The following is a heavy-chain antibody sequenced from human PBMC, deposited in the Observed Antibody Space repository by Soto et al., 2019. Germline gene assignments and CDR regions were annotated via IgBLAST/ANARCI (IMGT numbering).Heavy chain of an antibody. J-gene: IGHJ4*02. CDR1: GFTFSDHY. V-gene: IGHV3-72*01. Sequence: EVQLVESGGGLVQPGGSLRLYCAASGFTFSDHYMDWVRQAPGKGLEWVGRTRNKGNSYTTEYAASVKGRFTISRDDSKNSLYLQMSRLKTEDTAVYYCARVGVCSGGNCYPLDYWGQGNLVTVSS. CDR2: TRNKGNSYTT. D-gene: IGHD2-15*01. CDR3: ARVGVCSGGNCYPLDY.